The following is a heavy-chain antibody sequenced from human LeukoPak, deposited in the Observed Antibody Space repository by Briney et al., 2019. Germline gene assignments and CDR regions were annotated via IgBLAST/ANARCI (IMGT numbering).Heavy chain of an antibody. D-gene: IGHD3-3*01. Sequence: GGSLRLSCAASGFTFRSYSMNWVRQAPGKGLEWVSYISSSSSTIYYADSVKGRFTISRDNSKNTLYLQMNSLRAEDTAVYYCARDRERFGILEWLLSFDYWGQGTLVTVSS. J-gene: IGHJ4*02. CDR3: ARDRERFGILEWLLSFDY. V-gene: IGHV3-48*01. CDR1: GFTFRSYS. CDR2: ISSSSSTI.